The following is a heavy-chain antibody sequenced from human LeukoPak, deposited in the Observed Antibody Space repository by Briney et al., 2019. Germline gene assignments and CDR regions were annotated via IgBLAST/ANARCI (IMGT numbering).Heavy chain of an antibody. Sequence: GASVKVSCKASGYTFTGYYIHWVRQAPGQGLEWMGWISPDSGATYYAQKFQGRVTMTRDTSISTAYMELSRLRSDDTAVYYCARDLRDSSGYSPDYWGQGTLVTVSS. CDR3: ARDLRDSSGYSPDY. J-gene: IGHJ4*02. CDR2: ISPDSGAT. CDR1: GYTFTGYY. D-gene: IGHD3-22*01. V-gene: IGHV1-2*02.